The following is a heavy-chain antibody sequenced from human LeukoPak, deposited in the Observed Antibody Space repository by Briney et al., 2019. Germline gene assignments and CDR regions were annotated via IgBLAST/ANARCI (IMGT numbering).Heavy chain of an antibody. CDR2: IYTSGST. V-gene: IGHV4-4*09. D-gene: IGHD3-22*01. J-gene: IGHJ4*02. CDR3: VSSVYYPTFDY. Sequence: SETLSLTCTVSGGSISSYYWSWIRQPPGKGLEWIGYIYTSGSTNYNPSLKSRVTISVDTSKNQFSLKLSSVTAADTAVYYCVSSVYYPTFDYWGQGTLVTVSS. CDR1: GGSISSYY.